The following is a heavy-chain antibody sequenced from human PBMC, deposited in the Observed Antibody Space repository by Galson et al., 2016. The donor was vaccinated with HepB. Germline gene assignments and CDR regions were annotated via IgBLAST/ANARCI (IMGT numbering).Heavy chain of an antibody. CDR2: IYWGDDE. D-gene: IGHD1-14*01. J-gene: IGHJ4*02. V-gene: IGHV2-5*02. CDR3: AHITTLATIDF. Sequence: PALVKPTQTLTQTCTFAGFSLSTAGVGVGWIRQPPGKALEWLALIYWGDDERYSPSLKSRLTITKDTSKNQVVLTMTNMDPVDTATYYCAHITTLATIDFWGQGALVTVSS. CDR1: GFSLSTAGVG.